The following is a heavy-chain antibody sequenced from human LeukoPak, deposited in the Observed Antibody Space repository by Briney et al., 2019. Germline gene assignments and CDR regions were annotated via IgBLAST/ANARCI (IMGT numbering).Heavy chain of an antibody. Sequence: ASVKVSCKASGYSFTAYGITWMRQAPGQGLEWMGWISAYNGNTHYAERLQDRVTMTTDTSTSTAYMELRSLRSDDTAIYYCARDTALTTIXXGPEYWGQXXXVXXSS. CDR2: ISAYNGNT. V-gene: IGHV1-18*01. J-gene: IGHJ4*02. CDR3: ARDTALTTIXXGPEY. CDR1: GYSFTAYG. D-gene: IGHD1-14*01.